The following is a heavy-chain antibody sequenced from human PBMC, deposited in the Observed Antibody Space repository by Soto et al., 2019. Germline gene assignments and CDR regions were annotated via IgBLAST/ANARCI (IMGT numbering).Heavy chain of an antibody. Sequence: QMRLVQSGAEVKKPGSSVKVSCTASGDTFINFAFSWVRRAPRQCLEWMGVINPLLIEPDSAHQFRDRITIVGDEYTITVSLELRSLRSRATGVYFGSRDTHSTGWGSPALYGMDVGGSGNTATVPS. CDR1: GDTFINFA. D-gene: IGHD6-19*01. J-gene: IGHJ6*01. V-gene: IGHV1-69*01. CDR3: SRDTHSTGWGSPALYGMDV. CDR2: INPLLIEP.